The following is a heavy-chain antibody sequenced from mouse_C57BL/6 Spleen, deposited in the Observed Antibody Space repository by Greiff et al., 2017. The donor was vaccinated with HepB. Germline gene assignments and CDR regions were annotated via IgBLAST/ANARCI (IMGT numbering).Heavy chain of an antibody. CDR3: ARGASDWVMDY. D-gene: IGHD6-1*01. CDR1: GYSITSGYY. J-gene: IGHJ4*01. V-gene: IGHV3-6*01. CDR2: ISYDGSN. Sequence: VQLQQSGPGLVKPSQSLSLTCSVTGYSITSGYYWNWIRQFPGNKLEWMGYISYDGSNNYNPSLKNRISITRDTSKNQFFLKLNSVTTEDTATYYCARGASDWVMDYWGQGTSVTVSS.